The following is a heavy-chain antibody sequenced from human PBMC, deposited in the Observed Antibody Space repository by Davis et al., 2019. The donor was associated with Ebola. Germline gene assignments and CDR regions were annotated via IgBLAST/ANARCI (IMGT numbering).Heavy chain of an antibody. D-gene: IGHD3-9*01. Sequence: GGSLRLSCAASGFTFSSYSMNWVRQAPGKGLEWVSSISSSSSYIYYADSVKGRFTISRDNAKNSLYLQMNSLKTEDTAVYYCTRDRRDFDWLSGFDYWGQGTLVTVSS. J-gene: IGHJ4*02. CDR3: TRDRRDFDWLSGFDY. CDR1: GFTFSSYS. V-gene: IGHV3-21*03. CDR2: ISSSSSYI.